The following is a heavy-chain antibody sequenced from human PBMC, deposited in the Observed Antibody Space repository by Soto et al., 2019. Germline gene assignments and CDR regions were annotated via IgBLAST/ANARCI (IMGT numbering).Heavy chain of an antibody. V-gene: IGHV1-2*04. Sequence: ASVKVSCKASGYTFTGYYMHWVRQAPGQGLEWMGWINPNSGGTNYAQKFQGWVTMTRDTSISTAYMELSRLRSDDTAVYYCARVRRGYSYGLVDYYGMDVWGQGTTVTVSS. CDR2: INPNSGGT. J-gene: IGHJ6*02. CDR3: ARVRRGYSYGLVDYYGMDV. D-gene: IGHD5-18*01. CDR1: GYTFTGYY.